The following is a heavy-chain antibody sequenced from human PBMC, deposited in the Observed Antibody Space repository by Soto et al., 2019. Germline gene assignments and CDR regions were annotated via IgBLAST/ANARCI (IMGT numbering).Heavy chain of an antibody. CDR3: ARGLNMGELQSQLQR. CDR1: VSSVNDCNYY. D-gene: IGHD3-16*01. Sequence: SETLSLTCSFSVSSVNDCNYYLSCIRQSPGKGLEWIGLIHHSGITNYNPSLKSRVTISLDTSKNDFSLKLNSVTAADTAVYYCARGLNMGELQSQLQRWGKGNKVNVSS. V-gene: IGHV4-61*03. CDR2: IHHSGIT. J-gene: IGHJ4*02.